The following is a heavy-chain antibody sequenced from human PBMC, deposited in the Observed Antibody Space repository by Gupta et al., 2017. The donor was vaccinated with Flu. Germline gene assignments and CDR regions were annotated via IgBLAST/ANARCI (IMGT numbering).Heavy chain of an antibody. CDR3: ARQAWGSGFGVVIIAGRLDV. CDR1: GFTFSSYG. Sequence: QVQLVESGGGVVQPGRSLRLSCAASGFTFSSYGMHWVRQAPGKGLEWVAVIWYDGSNKYYADSVKGRFTIARDNPKNTRYLQMNSLRAEDTAVYYCARQAWGSGFGVVIIAGRLDVWGKWTTVTVSS. J-gene: IGHJ6*04. D-gene: IGHD3-3*01. CDR2: IWYDGSNK. V-gene: IGHV3-33*01.